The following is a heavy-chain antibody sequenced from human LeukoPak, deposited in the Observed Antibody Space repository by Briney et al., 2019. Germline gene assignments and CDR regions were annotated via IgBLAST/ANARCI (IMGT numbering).Heavy chain of an antibody. V-gene: IGHV4-59*01. D-gene: IGHD6-19*01. CDR2: ISYSGST. J-gene: IGHJ2*01. CDR1: GGSISNYY. CDR3: ARHTTSGWYHHFDL. Sequence: SETLSLTCTVSGGSISNYYWSWIRQPPGKGLEWIGYISYSGSTNHNPSLKSRVTISVDTSKNQFSLRLSSVTAADTAVYYCARHTTSGWYHHFDLWGRGTLVTVSS.